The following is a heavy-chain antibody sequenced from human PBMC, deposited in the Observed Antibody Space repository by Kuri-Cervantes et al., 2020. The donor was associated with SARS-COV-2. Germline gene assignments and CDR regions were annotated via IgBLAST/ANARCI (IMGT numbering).Heavy chain of an antibody. V-gene: IGHV3-23*01. D-gene: IGHD6-6*01. CDR1: GFTFRTYA. CDR3: AKDPFGSSSAEYFQY. Sequence: GGSLRLSCAASGFTFRTYAMSWVRQAPGKGLEWVSTISGSGGSIDYAVSVKGRFTISRDNSKNTLYLEMDSLTADDTAIYYRAKDPFGSSSAEYFQYWGPGTLVTVSS. J-gene: IGHJ1*01. CDR2: ISGSGGSI.